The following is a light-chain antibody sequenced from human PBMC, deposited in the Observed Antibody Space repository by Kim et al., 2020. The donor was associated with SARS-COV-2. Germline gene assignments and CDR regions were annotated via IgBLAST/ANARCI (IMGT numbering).Light chain of an antibody. J-gene: IGLJ2*01. Sequence: GQAASITSSGDRLRAKDAYRYKQKPGDSPVLAIYQDNKRPSGIPEVFSGSISGNTATLTISGNQAMDDADYYCQAWDSSSAHVVFGGGTQLTVL. CDR2: QDN. CDR1: RLRAKD. CDR3: QAWDSSSAHVV. V-gene: IGLV3-1*01.